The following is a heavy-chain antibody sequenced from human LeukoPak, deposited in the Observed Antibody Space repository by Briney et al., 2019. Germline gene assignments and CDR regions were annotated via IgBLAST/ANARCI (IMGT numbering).Heavy chain of an antibody. D-gene: IGHD2-2*01. Sequence: GGSLRLSCAASGFTFDDYAMHWVRQAPGKGLQWVSGINWNGGGVAYADSVRGRFTISRDNAENSLYLQINSLRDEDTALYYRARDRSSTWTGYYGMDVWGQGTTVTVSS. CDR3: ARDRSSTWTGYYGMDV. V-gene: IGHV3-9*01. CDR1: GFTFDDYA. J-gene: IGHJ6*02. CDR2: INWNGGGV.